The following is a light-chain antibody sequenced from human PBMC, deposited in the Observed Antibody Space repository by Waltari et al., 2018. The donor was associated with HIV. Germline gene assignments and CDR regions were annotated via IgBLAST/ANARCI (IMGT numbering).Light chain of an antibody. Sequence: QSVLTQPPSASGPPGQRVTLSCSGSSSHIGSTTVNLYQQLPGTAPKLLLYSYNQRPSGVPDRFSGSKAGTSASLAINGLQSEDEADYYCAAWDDSLNGWVFGGGTKLTVL. CDR2: SYN. CDR1: SSHIGSTT. J-gene: IGLJ3*02. V-gene: IGLV1-44*01. CDR3: AAWDDSLNGWV.